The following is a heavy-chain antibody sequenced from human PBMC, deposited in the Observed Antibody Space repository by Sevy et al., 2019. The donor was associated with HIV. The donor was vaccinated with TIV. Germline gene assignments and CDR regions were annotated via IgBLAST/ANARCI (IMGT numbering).Heavy chain of an antibody. Sequence: GGSLRLSCTVSGFIFSNFAMHWVRQAPGKGLEWVAVTSYDGSHKYYADPMKGRFTVSRDNSRNILSLEMSSLRRDDTAVYYCARGENNDEFFQYWGQGTLVTVSS. CDR3: ARGENNDEFFQY. V-gene: IGHV3-30*04. CDR1: GFIFSNFA. D-gene: IGHD1-26*01. CDR2: TSYDGSHK. J-gene: IGHJ1*01.